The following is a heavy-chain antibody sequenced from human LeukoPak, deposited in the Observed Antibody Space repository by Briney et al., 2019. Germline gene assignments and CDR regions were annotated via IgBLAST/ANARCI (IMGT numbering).Heavy chain of an antibody. CDR1: GFPFSSYW. J-gene: IGHJ4*02. V-gene: IGHV3-7*03. Sequence: PGGSLRLSCVASGFPFSSYWMTWVRKAPGKGLEWVANIKQDGSKKSYVDSVKGRFTISRDNAKNSLYLQMNSLRAEDTVLYYCANALWDNWGQGTLVTVSS. CDR2: IKQDGSKK. D-gene: IGHD2-2*01. CDR3: ANALWDN.